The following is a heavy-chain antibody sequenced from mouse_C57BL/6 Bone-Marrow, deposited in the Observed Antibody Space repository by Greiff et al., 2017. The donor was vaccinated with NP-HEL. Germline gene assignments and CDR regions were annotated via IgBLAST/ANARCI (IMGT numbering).Heavy chain of an antibody. J-gene: IGHJ1*03. CDR3: ARSGYGSSSRPNYWYFDV. V-gene: IGHV1-50*01. CDR2: IDPSDSYT. Sequence: QVQLQQPGAELVKPGASVKLSCKASGYTFTSYWMQWVKQRPGQGLEWIGEIDPSDSYTNHNQKFKGKATLTVDTSSSTAYMQLSSLTSEDSAVYYCARSGYGSSSRPNYWYFDVWGTGTTVTVSS. CDR1: GYTFTSYW. D-gene: IGHD1-1*01.